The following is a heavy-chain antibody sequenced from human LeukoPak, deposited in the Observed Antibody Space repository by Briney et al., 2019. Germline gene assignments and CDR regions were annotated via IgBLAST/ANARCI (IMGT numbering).Heavy chain of an antibody. J-gene: IGHJ5*02. D-gene: IGHD2-2*02. V-gene: IGHV5-10-1*01. CDR1: GYSFTSYW. CDR2: IDPSDSYT. CDR3: ARHHCSSTSCYRGGWFDP. Sequence: GESLKISCKGSGYSFTSYWISWVRQMPGKDLEWMGRIDPSDSYTNYSPSFQGHVTISADKSISTAYLQWSSLKASDTAMYYCARHHCSSTSCYRGGWFDPWGQGTLVTVSS.